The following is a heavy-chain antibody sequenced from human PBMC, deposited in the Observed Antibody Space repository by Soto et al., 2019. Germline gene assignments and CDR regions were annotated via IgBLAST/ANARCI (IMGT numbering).Heavy chain of an antibody. Sequence: GGSLRLSCAASGFTFSSYGMHWVRQAPGKGLEWVAVISYDGSNKYYADSVKGRFTISRDNSKNTLYLQMNSLRAEDTAVYYCAKDSPYGMDVWGQGTTVTVSS. CDR3: AKDSPYGMDV. CDR1: GFTFSSYG. CDR2: ISYDGSNK. V-gene: IGHV3-30*18. J-gene: IGHJ6*02.